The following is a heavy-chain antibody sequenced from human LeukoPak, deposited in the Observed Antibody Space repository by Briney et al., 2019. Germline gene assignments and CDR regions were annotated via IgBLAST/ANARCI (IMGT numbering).Heavy chain of an antibody. CDR1: GYTFTSYG. CDR2: ISAYNGNT. Sequence: ASVKVSCKASGYTFTSYGISRVRQAPGQGLEWMGWISAYNGNTNYAQKLQGRVTMTTDTSTSTAYMELRSLRSDDTAVYYCARDKTYYYDSSYDYWGQGTLVTVSS. CDR3: ARDKTYYYDSSYDY. D-gene: IGHD3-22*01. V-gene: IGHV1-18*01. J-gene: IGHJ4*02.